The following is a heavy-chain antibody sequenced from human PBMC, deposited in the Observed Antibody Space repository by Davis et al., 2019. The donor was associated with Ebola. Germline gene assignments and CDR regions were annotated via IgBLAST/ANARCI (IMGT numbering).Heavy chain of an antibody. Sequence: GGSLRLSCAASGFTFSSYAMSWVRQAPGKGLEWVSAISGSGGSTYYADSVKGRFTISRDNSKNTLYLQMNSLRAEDTAVYYCAKDSSPYYDFWSGQNFDYWGQGTLVTVSS. CDR1: GFTFSSYA. CDR3: AKDSSPYYDFWSGQNFDY. CDR2: ISGSGGST. D-gene: IGHD3-3*01. V-gene: IGHV3-23*01. J-gene: IGHJ4*02.